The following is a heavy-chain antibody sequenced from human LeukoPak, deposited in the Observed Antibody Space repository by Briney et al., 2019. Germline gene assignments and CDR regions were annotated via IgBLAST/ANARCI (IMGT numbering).Heavy chain of an antibody. CDR1: GFTFSSYS. J-gene: IGHJ4*02. CDR2: ISSSSSYI. D-gene: IGHD3-3*01. Sequence: PGGSPRLSCAASGFTFSSYSMNWVRQAPGKGLEWVSFISSSSSYIYYADSVKGRFTISRDNAKNSLYLQMNSLRAEDTAVYYCARDANPSYDFWSGYENDYWGQGTLVTVSS. V-gene: IGHV3-21*01. CDR3: ARDANPSYDFWSGYENDY.